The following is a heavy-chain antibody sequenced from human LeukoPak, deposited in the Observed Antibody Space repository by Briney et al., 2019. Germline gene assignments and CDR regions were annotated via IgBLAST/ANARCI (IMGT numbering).Heavy chain of an antibody. CDR1: GFTFSGYS. CDR3: ARARRGIAADYWYFDL. V-gene: IGHV3-21*04. Sequence: PGGSLRLSCAASGFTFSGYSMNWVRQAPGKGLEWVSSISSGSTYIYYAESVKGRFTISRDNAKNSLFLQMNSLRAEDTAVYYCARARRGIAADYWYFDLWGRGTLVTVSS. D-gene: IGHD6-13*01. J-gene: IGHJ2*01. CDR2: ISSGSTYI.